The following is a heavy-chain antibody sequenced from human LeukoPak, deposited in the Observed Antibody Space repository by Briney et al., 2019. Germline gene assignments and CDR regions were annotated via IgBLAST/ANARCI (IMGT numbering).Heavy chain of an antibody. CDR3: AKQGGVYSSSWIGY. Sequence: SETLPLTCTVSGGSISNSYWTWIRQPPGKGLEWIGNVYSSGSTNYNPSLMSRITISVDTSKNQFSLKLSSVTAADTAVYYCAKQGGVYSSSWIGYWGQGALVTVSS. V-gene: IGHV4-59*08. CDR2: VYSSGST. CDR1: GGSISNSY. J-gene: IGHJ4*02. D-gene: IGHD6-13*01.